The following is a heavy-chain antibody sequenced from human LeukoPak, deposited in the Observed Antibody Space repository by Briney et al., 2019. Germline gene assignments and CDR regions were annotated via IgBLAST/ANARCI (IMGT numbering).Heavy chain of an antibody. D-gene: IGHD2-2*01. CDR1: GFTVSNDY. V-gene: IGHV3-66*02. CDR2: IYGDGTT. J-gene: IGHJ4*02. CDR3: VRDREYQLLFGGRLDY. Sequence: GGSLRLSCAASGFTVSNDYMAWVRQAPGRGLEWVSLIYGDGTTFYTDSVMGRFTISRDNSKNTLCLQMNSLRAEDTAVYYCVRDREYQLLFGGRLDYWGQGTLVTVSS.